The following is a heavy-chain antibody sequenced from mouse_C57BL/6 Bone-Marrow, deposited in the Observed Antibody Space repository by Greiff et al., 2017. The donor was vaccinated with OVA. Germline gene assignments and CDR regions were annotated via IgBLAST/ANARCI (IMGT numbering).Heavy chain of an antibody. CDR2: INPSNGGT. CDR3: ARGVRGYYAMDY. J-gene: IGHJ4*01. D-gene: IGHD2-13*01. V-gene: IGHV1-53*01. Sequence: VKLQQPGTELVKPGASVKLSCKASGYTFTSYWMHWVKQRPGQGLEWIGNINPSNGGTNYNEKFKSKATLTVDKSSSTAYMQLSSLTSEDSAVYYCARGVRGYYAMDYWGQGTSVTVSS. CDR1: GYTFTSYW.